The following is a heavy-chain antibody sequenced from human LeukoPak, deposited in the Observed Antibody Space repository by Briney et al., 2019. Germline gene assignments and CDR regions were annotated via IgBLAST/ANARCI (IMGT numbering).Heavy chain of an antibody. V-gene: IGHV3-53*01. CDR2: IYSDGYT. CDR3: TRGGAGYPFDY. J-gene: IGHJ4*02. CDR1: GLIVSSNY. D-gene: IGHD1-26*01. Sequence: GGSLRLSCAVSGLIVSSNYMSWVRQAPGKGLEWVSTIYSDGYTYYAGSVKGRFTISRDNSKKTLYLQMNSLRAEDTAVYYCTRGGAGYPFDYWGQGTLVTVFS.